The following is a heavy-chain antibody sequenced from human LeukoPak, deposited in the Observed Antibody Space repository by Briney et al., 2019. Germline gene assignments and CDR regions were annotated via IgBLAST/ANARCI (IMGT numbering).Heavy chain of an antibody. J-gene: IGHJ6*02. V-gene: IGHV1-46*01. Sequence: ASVTVSFKASGYTFTSYYMHWVRQAPGQGLEWMGIINPSGGSTSYAQKFQGRVTMTRDTSTSTVYMELSSLRSEDTAVYYCARDPRGYSYYYGMDVWGQGTTVTVSS. D-gene: IGHD5-12*01. CDR1: GYTFTSYY. CDR3: ARDPRGYSYYYGMDV. CDR2: INPSGGST.